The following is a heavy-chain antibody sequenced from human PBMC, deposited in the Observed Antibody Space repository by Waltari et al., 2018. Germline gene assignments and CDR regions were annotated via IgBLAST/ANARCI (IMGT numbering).Heavy chain of an antibody. V-gene: IGHV6-1*01. Sequence: QVQLQKSGPGLGKPSQTLSLTCAISGDRAPTTRVAWNWVRQSPSRGLEWLGRTYYMSKWYNDYAVSVKSRITINPETSKNQVSLQLNSVTPDDTAVYYCTRAAGRRFDYWGQGTAVTVSS. CDR1: GDRAPTTRVA. CDR3: TRAAGRRFDY. J-gene: IGHJ4*02. CDR2: TYYMSKWYN.